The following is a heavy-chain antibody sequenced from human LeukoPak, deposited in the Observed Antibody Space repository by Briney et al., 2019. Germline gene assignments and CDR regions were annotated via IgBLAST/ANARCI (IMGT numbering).Heavy chain of an antibody. J-gene: IGHJ6*03. D-gene: IGHD4-17*01. V-gene: IGHV4-39*07. CDR1: GGSISSRSYY. CDR3: ARGATVTDSPYYYYYYYMDV. CDR2: IYYSGST. Sequence: SETLSLTCTVSGGSISSRSYYWGWIRQPPGKGLEWIGSIYYSGSTYYNPSLKSRVTISVDTSKNQFSLKLSSVTAADTAVYYCARGATVTDSPYYYYYYYMDVWGKGTTVTVSS.